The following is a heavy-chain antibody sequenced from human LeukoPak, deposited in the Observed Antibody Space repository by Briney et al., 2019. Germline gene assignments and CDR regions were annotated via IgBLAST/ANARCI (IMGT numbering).Heavy chain of an antibody. CDR1: GGSIGSGDYY. J-gene: IGHJ6*02. CDR2: IYYSGST. D-gene: IGHD3-16*01. CDR3: ARDRSVPGGVKSINPKSKGHYYYYYGMDV. Sequence: SQTLSLTCTVSGGSIGSGDYYWSWIRQPPGKGLEWIGYIYYSGSTYYNPSLKSRVTISVDTSKNQFFLKLSSVTAADTAVYYCARDRSVPGGVKSINPKSKGHYYYYYGMDVWGQGTTVTVSS. V-gene: IGHV4-30-4*01.